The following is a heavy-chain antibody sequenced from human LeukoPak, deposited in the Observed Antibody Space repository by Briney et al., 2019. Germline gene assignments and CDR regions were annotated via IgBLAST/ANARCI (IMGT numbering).Heavy chain of an antibody. Sequence: AGGSLRLSCAASGFTFSRYWMSWVRQAPGKGLEWVSAISGSGGSTFYADSVKGRFTISRDNSKNTLFLQMNSLRAEDTAVYYCAKEVVVVPAAMFDYWGQGTLVTVSS. CDR2: ISGSGGST. CDR3: AKEVVVVPAAMFDY. CDR1: GFTFSRYW. V-gene: IGHV3-23*01. D-gene: IGHD2-2*01. J-gene: IGHJ4*02.